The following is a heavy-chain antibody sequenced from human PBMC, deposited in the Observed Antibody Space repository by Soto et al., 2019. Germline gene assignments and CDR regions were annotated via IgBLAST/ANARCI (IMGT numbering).Heavy chain of an antibody. Sequence: QVQLVESGGGVVQPGRSLRLSCAASGFTFSSYAMHWVRQAPGKGLEWVAVISYDGSNKYYADSVKGRFTISRDNSKNTLYLQMNSLRAEDTAVYYCARVRYSSSWYSESLDYWGQEPWSPSPQ. V-gene: IGHV3-30-3*01. CDR2: ISYDGSNK. CDR3: ARVRYSSSWYSESLDY. CDR1: GFTFSSYA. J-gene: IGHJ4*01. D-gene: IGHD6-13*01.